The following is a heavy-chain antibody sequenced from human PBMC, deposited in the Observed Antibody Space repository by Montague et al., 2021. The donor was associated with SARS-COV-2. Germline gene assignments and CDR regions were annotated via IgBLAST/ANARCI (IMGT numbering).Heavy chain of an antibody. CDR2: INHSGST. CDR1: GGSLSGYY. V-gene: IGHV4-34*01. Sequence: SETLSLTCAVYGGSLSGYYWAWIRLTPPKGLERIGEINHSGSTNYNPSLQRRLTISVDTSKKQFSLKLNSMTAADTAVYYCARGADYDFWSGFLRYKWFDPWGLGTPVTVSS. J-gene: IGHJ5*02. D-gene: IGHD3-3*01. CDR3: ARGADYDFWSGFLRYKWFDP.